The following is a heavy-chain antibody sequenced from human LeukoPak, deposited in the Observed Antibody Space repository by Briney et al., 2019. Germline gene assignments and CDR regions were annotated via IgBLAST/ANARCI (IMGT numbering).Heavy chain of an antibody. Sequence: TGGSLRLSCAASGFTFSTYRMNWVREAPGKGLEWVSYISSSSSTIYYADSVKGRFTISTDKAKNSLYLQMNSMRAQDTAVYYGARDLGGVAGSLRGWGQGTLVTVSS. J-gene: IGHJ4*02. CDR2: ISSSSSTI. V-gene: IGHV3-48*01. CDR3: ARDLGGVAGSLRG. CDR1: GFTFSTYR. D-gene: IGHD6-19*01.